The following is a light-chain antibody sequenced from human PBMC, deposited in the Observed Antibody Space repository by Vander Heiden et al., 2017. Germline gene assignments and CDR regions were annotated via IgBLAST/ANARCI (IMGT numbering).Light chain of an antibody. CDR1: QSLLPRNGYNY. CDR3: MQALQTPYT. J-gene: IGKJ2*01. V-gene: IGKV2-28*01. Sequence: DIVVTQSPLSLPVTPGEPASISCRSSQSLLPRNGYNYFHWFLQKPGQSPQLLIYWGSNRASGVPDRFSGSGSGRYFTLQISRVEAEDVGVYYCMQALQTPYTFGQGTKLVIK. CDR2: WGS.